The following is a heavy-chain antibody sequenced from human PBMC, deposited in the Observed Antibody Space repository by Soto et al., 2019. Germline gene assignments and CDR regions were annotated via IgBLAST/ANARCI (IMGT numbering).Heavy chain of an antibody. D-gene: IGHD3-3*01. V-gene: IGHV3-7*01. Sequence: EGSLRLSCSASGFTFSSYWMTWVRQAPGKGLEWVANIKQDGSEKDYVDSVKGRFTISRDNAKNSLYLQMDSLRAEDTAVYYCARDRSEWSTCYYMYFWGKGTTVTVSS. CDR3: ARDRSEWSTCYYMYF. CDR2: IKQDGSEK. J-gene: IGHJ6*03. CDR1: GFTFSSYW.